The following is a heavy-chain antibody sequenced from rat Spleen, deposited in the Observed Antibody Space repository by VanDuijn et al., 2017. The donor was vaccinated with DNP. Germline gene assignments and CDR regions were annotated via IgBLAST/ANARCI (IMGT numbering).Heavy chain of an antibody. CDR1: GFTFSDYY. J-gene: IGHJ4*01. V-gene: IGHV5-22*01. CDR2: ISYDGGGT. D-gene: IGHD1-2*01. CDR3: ARHVSTTAGNYAMDA. Sequence: EVQLVESGGGLVQPGRSLKLSCAASGFTFSDYYMAWVRQAPTKGLEWVAYISYDGGGTYYGDSVKGRFTISRDNAKSTLYLQMNSLRSEDMATYYCARHVSTTAGNYAMDAWGQGTSVTVSS.